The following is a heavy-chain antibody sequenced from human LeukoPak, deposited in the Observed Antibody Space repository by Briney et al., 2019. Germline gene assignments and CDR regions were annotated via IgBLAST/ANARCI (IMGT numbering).Heavy chain of an antibody. D-gene: IGHD2-21*02. CDR3: ARLDCGGDCTREYYFDY. CDR1: GGSISSSSYY. V-gene: IGHV4-39*07. J-gene: IGHJ4*02. CDR2: INHSGST. Sequence: SETLSLTCTVSGGSISSSSYYWGWIRQPPGKGLEWIGEINHSGSTNYNPSLKSRVTISVDTSKNQFSLKLSSVTAADTAVYYCARLDCGGDCTREYYFDYWGQGTLVTVSS.